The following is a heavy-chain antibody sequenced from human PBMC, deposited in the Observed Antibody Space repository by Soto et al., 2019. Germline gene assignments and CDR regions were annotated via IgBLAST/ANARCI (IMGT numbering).Heavy chain of an antibody. Sequence: QVQLVQPGAEVRKPGASVKVSCKASGDIFTNFDFNWVRQATGQGLEWIGWMRANSGDTGHDQKFQGRVRMTRDTSMSTAYMELSSLRAEETAVYYCARYIYGQGFQAWGQGTLVFVSS. CDR3: ARYIYGQGFQA. D-gene: IGHD3-3*02. CDR1: GDIFTNFD. J-gene: IGHJ5*02. CDR2: MRANSGDT. V-gene: IGHV1-8*01.